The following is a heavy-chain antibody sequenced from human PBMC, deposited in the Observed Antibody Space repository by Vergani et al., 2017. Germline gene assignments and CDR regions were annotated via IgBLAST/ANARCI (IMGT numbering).Heavy chain of an antibody. CDR3: ARDAPYYDSSGYHDY. CDR1: GFPFSDYG. D-gene: IGHD3-22*01. V-gene: IGHV3-30*03. CDR2: ISYDGNKK. J-gene: IGHJ4*02. Sequence: QVQLVESGGGEVQPGRSLRLSCSAAGFPFSDYGVHWVRQAPGKGLEWVSVISYDGNKKNYADSVKGRFTISRDNSKNTLYLEMNALRAEDTAVYYCARDAPYYDSSGYHDYWGQGTLVTVSS.